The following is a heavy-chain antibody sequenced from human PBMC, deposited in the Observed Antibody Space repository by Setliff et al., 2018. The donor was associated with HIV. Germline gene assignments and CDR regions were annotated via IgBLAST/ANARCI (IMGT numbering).Heavy chain of an antibody. Sequence: SVKVSCKASGGTFSSYAISWVRQAPGQGLEWMGGIIPILGIANYAQKFQGRVTITADTSTSTVYMELRSLRSEDTAIYYCVKEYHTEVTDTRVANYFDYWGQGTLVTVSS. CDR2: IIPILGIA. CDR3: VKEYHTEVTDTRVANYFDY. J-gene: IGHJ4*02. CDR1: GGTFSSYA. V-gene: IGHV1-69*10. D-gene: IGHD4-4*01.